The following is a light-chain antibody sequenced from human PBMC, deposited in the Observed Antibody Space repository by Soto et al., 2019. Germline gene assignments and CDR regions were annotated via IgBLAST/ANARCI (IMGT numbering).Light chain of an antibody. CDR2: DAS. CDR1: QGISNY. CDR3: QQYENLPT. J-gene: IGKJ5*01. Sequence: DIPMTQSQSSLAAPVGDGVTITCRASQGISNYLNWYQQKPGRAPKLLIYDASNLEAGVPSRFRGSGSGTDFTFTISRLQPEDIATYYCQQYENLPTFGQGTRLEI. V-gene: IGKV1-33*01.